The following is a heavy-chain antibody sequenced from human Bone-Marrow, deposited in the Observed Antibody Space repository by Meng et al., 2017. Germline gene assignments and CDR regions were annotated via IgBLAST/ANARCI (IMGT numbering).Heavy chain of an antibody. CDR3: ARDPHYYDSSGYFPFDY. CDR1: GYTFTSYG. D-gene: IGHD3-22*01. V-gene: IGHV1-18*01. J-gene: IGHJ4*02. CDR2: ISAYNGNT. Sequence: QVQLVQSGAGVKKPGASVKVSCKASGYTFTSYGISWVRQAPGQGLEWMGWISAYNGNTNYAQKLQGRVTMTTDTSTSTAYMERRSLRSDDTAVYYCARDPHYYDSSGYFPFDYWGQGTLVTVSS.